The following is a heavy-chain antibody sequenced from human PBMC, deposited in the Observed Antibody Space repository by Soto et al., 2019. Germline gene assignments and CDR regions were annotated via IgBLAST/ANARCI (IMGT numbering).Heavy chain of an antibody. CDR3: ATPPGGGGY. D-gene: IGHD3-10*01. V-gene: IGHV3-53*01. CDR2: IYSGGYT. J-gene: IGHJ4*02. CDR1: GFTVSNNY. Sequence: EVQLVESGGGLIQPGGSLRLSCAVSGFTVSNNYMSWVRQAPGKGLEGVSVIYSGGYTAYGDSVKGRFTISRDNSKNTTFLQKNTRRASARAVYSGATPPGGGGYWGQGTLVTVSS.